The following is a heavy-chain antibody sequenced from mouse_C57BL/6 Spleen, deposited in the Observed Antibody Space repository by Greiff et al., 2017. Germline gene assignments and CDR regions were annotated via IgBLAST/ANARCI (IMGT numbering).Heavy chain of an antibody. CDR1: GFTFRDYG. CDR2: ISSGSSTI. CDR3: ARPDYWYFDV. Sequence: EVHLVESGGGLVQPGGSLKLSCAASGFTFRDYGMHWVRQAPEKGLEWVAYISSGSSTIYYADTVKGRFTISRDNAKNTLFLPMTSLRSEDTAMYYCARPDYWYFDVWGTGTTVTVSS. J-gene: IGHJ1*03. V-gene: IGHV5-17*01.